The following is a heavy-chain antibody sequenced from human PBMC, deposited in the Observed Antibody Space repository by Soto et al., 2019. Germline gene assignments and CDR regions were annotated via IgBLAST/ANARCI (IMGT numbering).Heavy chain of an antibody. CDR1: GFTFSTDD. J-gene: IGHJ4*02. D-gene: IGHD2-15*01. CDR3: ARGRTRSSCYDY. Sequence: EVQLVESGGGLVQPGGSLRLSCAASGFTFSTDDMHWVRQATGKGLEWVAAISTTGGTHYPDSVKGRFTISRDNAKNSLYLQMNSPRAGDTAVYYCARGRTRSSCYDYWGQGTLVTVSP. CDR2: ISTTGGT. V-gene: IGHV3-13*01.